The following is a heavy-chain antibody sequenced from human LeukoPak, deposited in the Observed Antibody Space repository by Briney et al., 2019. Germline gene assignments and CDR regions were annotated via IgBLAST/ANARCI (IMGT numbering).Heavy chain of an antibody. CDR1: GFTFSSYG. J-gene: IGHJ6*03. D-gene: IGHD2-8*01. CDR2: IQKDGSNE. Sequence: PGGSLRLSCAASGFTFSSYGMHWVRQAPGKWLEWVAYIQKDGSNEQYADAVKGRFRISRDSSKNILYLQMNSLRAEDTAVYYCAKDRCSNGIGCYYYYMDVWGKGTTVTISS. V-gene: IGHV3-30*02. CDR3: AKDRCSNGIGCYYYYMDV.